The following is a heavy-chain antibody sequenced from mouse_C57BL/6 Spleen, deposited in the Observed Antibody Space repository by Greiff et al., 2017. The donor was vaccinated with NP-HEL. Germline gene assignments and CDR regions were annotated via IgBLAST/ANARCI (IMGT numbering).Heavy chain of an antibody. Sequence: VQLQQSGAELVKPGASVKLSCKASGYTFTSYWMHWVKQRPGRGLEWIGRIDPNSGGTKYNEKFKSKATLTVDKPSSTAYMKLSSLTSEDSAVYYGARWGRGYGSSYWYFDVWGTGTTVTVSS. D-gene: IGHD1-1*01. CDR2: IDPNSGGT. CDR3: ARWGRGYGSSYWYFDV. V-gene: IGHV1-72*01. J-gene: IGHJ1*03. CDR1: GYTFTSYW.